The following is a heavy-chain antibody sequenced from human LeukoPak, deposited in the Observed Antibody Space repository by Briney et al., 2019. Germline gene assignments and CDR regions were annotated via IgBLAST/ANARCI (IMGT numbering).Heavy chain of an antibody. CDR2: IIPIFGTA. CDR1: GGTFSSYA. Sequence: ASVKVSCKASGGTFSSYAISWVRQAPGQGLEWMGRIIPIFGTANYAQKFQGRVTITTDESTSTAYMELSSLRSEDTAVYYCARDVPYGGPIDYWGQGTLVTVSS. J-gene: IGHJ4*02. D-gene: IGHD4/OR15-4a*01. V-gene: IGHV1-69*05. CDR3: ARDVPYGGPIDY.